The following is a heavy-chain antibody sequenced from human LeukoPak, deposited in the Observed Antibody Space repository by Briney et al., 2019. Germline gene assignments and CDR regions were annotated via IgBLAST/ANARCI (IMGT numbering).Heavy chain of an antibody. CDR2: IYYSGST. CDR1: GGSISSYY. V-gene: IGHV4-59*01. J-gene: IGHJ6*03. Sequence: SETLSLTCTVAGGSISSYYWGWIRQPPGKGLEWIGYIYYSGSTNDNPSLKSRVTISVDTSKNQFSLKRSSVTAADAAVYYCARDVHSSYRDYYYYYMDVWGKGTTVTVSS. CDR3: ARDVHSSYRDYYYYYMDV. D-gene: IGHD6-6*01.